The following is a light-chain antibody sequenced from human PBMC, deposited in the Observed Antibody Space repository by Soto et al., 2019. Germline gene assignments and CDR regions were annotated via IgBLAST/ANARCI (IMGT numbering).Light chain of an antibody. J-gene: IGLJ2*01. CDR1: SSEVGGYNY. CDR3: SSYTSSSTVV. CDR2: DVS. Sequence: QSVLTQPASVSGSPGQSLTISCTGTSSEVGGYNYVSWYQQHPGKAPKLMIYDVSNRPSGVSNRFSGSKSGNTASLTISGLQAEDEADYYCSSYTSSSTVVFGGGTKLTVL. V-gene: IGLV2-14*01.